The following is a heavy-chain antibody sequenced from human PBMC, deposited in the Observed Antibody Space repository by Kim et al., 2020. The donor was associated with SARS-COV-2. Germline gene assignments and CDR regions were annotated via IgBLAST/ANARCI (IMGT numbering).Heavy chain of an antibody. D-gene: IGHD3-22*01. CDR1: GFTFDDYT. J-gene: IGHJ4*02. CDR2: ISWDGGST. CDR3: AKALTYYYDSSGPED. V-gene: IGHV3-43*01. Sequence: GGSLRLSCAASGFTFDDYTMHWVRQAPGKGLEWVSLISWDGGSTYYADSVKGRFTISRDNSKNSLYLQMNRLRTEDTALYYCAKALTYYYDSSGPEDWGQGTLVTVSS.